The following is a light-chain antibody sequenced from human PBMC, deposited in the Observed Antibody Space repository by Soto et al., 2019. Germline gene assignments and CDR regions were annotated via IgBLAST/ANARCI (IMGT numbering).Light chain of an antibody. CDR2: SND. V-gene: IGLV1-44*01. CDR3: AAWDDSLNGRYV. J-gene: IGLJ1*01. CDR1: TSNIGSNT. Sequence: QSVLTQPPSASGTPGQRVTISCSGSTSNIGSNTVNWYQQLPGTAPKLLFYSNDQRPSGVPDRFSGSKSGTSASLAISGLQSEDEADYYCAAWDDSLNGRYVFGTGTKLTVL.